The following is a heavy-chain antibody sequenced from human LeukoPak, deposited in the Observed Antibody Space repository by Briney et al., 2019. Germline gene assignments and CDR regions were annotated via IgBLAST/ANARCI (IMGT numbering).Heavy chain of an antibody. V-gene: IGHV3-21*01. J-gene: IGHJ4*02. CDR1: GFTFSNYS. CDR2: ISTSNTHL. D-gene: IGHD2-21*02. CDR3: ATISLTYSDYYLGFFDS. Sequence: GPSLRPSCAASGFTFSNYSMRCVRQTPGKGLEWVSSISTSNTHLYWADYVKGRLTITRDNAMHTLFLQMNSLRAEETAGYYCATISLTYSDYYLGFFDSWGRGALVTVSS.